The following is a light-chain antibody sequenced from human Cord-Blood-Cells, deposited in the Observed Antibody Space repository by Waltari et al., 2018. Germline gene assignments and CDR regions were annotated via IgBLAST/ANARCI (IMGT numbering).Light chain of an antibody. Sequence: IQITHFPPSRPPSVGDKVTIPCRASQSISSYLNWYQQKPGKAPKLLIYAASSLESGVPSRFSGSGSGTDFTLTISSLQPEDFATYYCQQYNSTLWTFGQGTKVEIK. CDR2: AAS. CDR3: QQYNSTLWT. J-gene: IGKJ1*01. V-gene: IGKV1-39*01. CDR1: QSISSY.